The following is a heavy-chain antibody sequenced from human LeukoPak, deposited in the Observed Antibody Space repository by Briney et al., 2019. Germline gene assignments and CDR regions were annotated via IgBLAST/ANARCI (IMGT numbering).Heavy chain of an antibody. V-gene: IGHV1-69*05. CDR1: GGTFSSYA. D-gene: IGHD6-13*01. Sequence: SVKVSCKASGGTFSSYAISWVRQVPGQGLEWMGGIIPIFGTANYAQKFQGRVTITTDESTSTAYMELSSLRSEDTAVYYRARVAAAHFDPWGQGTLVTVSS. J-gene: IGHJ5*02. CDR3: ARVAAAHFDP. CDR2: IIPIFGTA.